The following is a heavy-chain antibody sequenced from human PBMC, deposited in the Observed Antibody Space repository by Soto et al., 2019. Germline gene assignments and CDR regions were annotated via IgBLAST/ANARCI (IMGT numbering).Heavy chain of an antibody. J-gene: IGHJ5*02. CDR2: ISAYNGNT. CDR3: ARAPPYNWNTFNWFDP. CDR1: GYTFTSYG. Sequence: RAAVKVSCKASGYTFTSYGISWVRQAPGQGLEWMGWISAYNGNTNYAQKLQGRVTVTTDTSTSTAYMELRSLRSDDTAVYYCARAPPYNWNTFNWFDPWGQGTLVTVSS. V-gene: IGHV1-18*01. D-gene: IGHD1-20*01.